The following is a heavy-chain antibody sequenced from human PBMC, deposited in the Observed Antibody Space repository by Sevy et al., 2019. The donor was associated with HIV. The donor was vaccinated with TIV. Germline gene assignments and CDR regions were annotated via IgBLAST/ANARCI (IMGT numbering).Heavy chain of an antibody. J-gene: IGHJ5*02. CDR2: ISDDGSNK. CDR1: GFTISTYW. V-gene: IGHV3-30*03. CDR3: AREGAPYRNIRYCSGNNCFYNWFDP. D-gene: IGHD2-15*01. Sequence: GGSLRLSCAASGFTISTYWVTWVRQAPGKGLEWVAIISDDGSNKHYADSVKDRFTISRDNSKDTLYLQMTSLRTEDTAIYYCAREGAPYRNIRYCSGNNCFYNWFDPWGQGTLVTVSS.